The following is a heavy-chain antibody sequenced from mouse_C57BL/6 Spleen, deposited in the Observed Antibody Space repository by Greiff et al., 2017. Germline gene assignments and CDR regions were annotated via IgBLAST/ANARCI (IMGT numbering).Heavy chain of an antibody. CDR1: GFTFSDYG. CDR3: ARPGSSYAMDY. D-gene: IGHD1-1*01. J-gene: IGHJ4*01. CDR2: ISNLAYSI. Sequence: EVKVVESGGGLVQPGGSLKLSCAASGFTFSDYGMAWVRQAPRKGPEWVAFISNLAYSIYYADTVTGRFTISRENAKNTLYLEMSSLRSEDTAMYYCARPGSSYAMDYWGQGTSVTVSS. V-gene: IGHV5-15*01.